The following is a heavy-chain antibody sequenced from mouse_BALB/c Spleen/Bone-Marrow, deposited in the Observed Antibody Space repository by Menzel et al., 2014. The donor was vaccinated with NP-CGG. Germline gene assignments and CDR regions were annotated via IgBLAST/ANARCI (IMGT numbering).Heavy chain of an antibody. D-gene: IGHD2-2*01. CDR1: GFTFTDYY. J-gene: IGHJ2*01. Sequence: DVMLVESGGGLVQPGGSLRLSCATSGFTFTDYYMSWVRQPPGKALEWLGFIRNKANGYTTEYSAFVKGRFTISRDNSQSILYLQMNTLRAEDSATYYCARDGYDDYWGQGTTLTVSS. V-gene: IGHV7-3*02. CDR3: ARDGYDDY. CDR2: IRNKANGYTT.